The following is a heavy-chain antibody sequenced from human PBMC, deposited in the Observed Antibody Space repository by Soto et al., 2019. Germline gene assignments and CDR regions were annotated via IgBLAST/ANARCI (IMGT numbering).Heavy chain of an antibody. CDR2: VDSDGSGT. J-gene: IGHJ4*02. Sequence: EVQLVESGGGSVQPGGSLRLSCVASGITFSGYWMHWVRQVPGKGLVWVARVDSDGSGTSYADSVKGRFTISRDNAKNTLYPQMNSLRVEDTAVYYCATVFEHWGQGIPVTVSS. CDR1: GITFSGYW. V-gene: IGHV3-74*01. CDR3: ATVFEH.